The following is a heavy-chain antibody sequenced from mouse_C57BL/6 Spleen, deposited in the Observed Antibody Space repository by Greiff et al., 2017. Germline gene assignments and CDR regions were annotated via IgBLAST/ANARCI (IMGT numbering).Heavy chain of an antibody. Sequence: EVMLVESGGGLVKPGGSLKLSCAASGFTFSSYAMSWVRQTPEKRLEWVATISDGGSYTYYPDNVKGRFTISRDNAKNNLYLQMSHLKSEDTAMYYCARDKGAYYVNPFAYWGQGTLVTVSA. CDR1: GFTFSSYA. CDR3: ARDKGAYYVNPFAY. D-gene: IGHD2-10*01. J-gene: IGHJ3*01. V-gene: IGHV5-4*01. CDR2: ISDGGSYT.